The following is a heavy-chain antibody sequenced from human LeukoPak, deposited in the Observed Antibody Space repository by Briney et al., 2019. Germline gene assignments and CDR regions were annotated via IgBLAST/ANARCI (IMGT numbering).Heavy chain of an antibody. D-gene: IGHD6-19*01. Sequence: GGSLRLSCAASGFTFNSYAMNWVRQAPGKGLEWVSGLSGSGGSTYYADSVQGRFTISRDNAKNSLYLQMNSLRAEDTAVYYCARDRFKAVAAPGFDYWGQGTLVTVSS. CDR1: GFTFNSYA. CDR3: ARDRFKAVAAPGFDY. CDR2: LSGSGGST. J-gene: IGHJ4*02. V-gene: IGHV3-23*01.